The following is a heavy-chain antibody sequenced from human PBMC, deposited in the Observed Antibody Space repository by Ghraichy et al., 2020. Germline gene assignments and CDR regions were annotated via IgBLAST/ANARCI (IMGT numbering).Heavy chain of an antibody. Sequence: GGSLRLSCAASGFTFSSYGMHWVRQAPGKGLEWVAVIWYDGSNKYYADSVKGRFTISRDNSKNTLYLQMNSLRAEDTAVYYCATDQGRVATYLDYWGQGTLVTVSS. CDR2: IWYDGSNK. D-gene: IGHD2-21*02. CDR1: GFTFSSYG. CDR3: ATDQGRVATYLDY. V-gene: IGHV3-33*01. J-gene: IGHJ4*02.